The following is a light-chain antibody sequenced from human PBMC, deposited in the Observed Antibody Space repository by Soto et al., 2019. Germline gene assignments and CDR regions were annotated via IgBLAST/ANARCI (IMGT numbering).Light chain of an antibody. Sequence: DIQMTQSPSSLSASVGDRVTVTCRASQSIGTYVNWYQQKPGKAPYLLIYAASRLQSGVPSKFSGSGSGTDFTLTISSLQPEDFATDYCQQSYTTPYTFGQGTKLEIK. CDR3: QQSYTTPYT. CDR2: AAS. J-gene: IGKJ2*01. CDR1: QSIGTY. V-gene: IGKV1-39*01.